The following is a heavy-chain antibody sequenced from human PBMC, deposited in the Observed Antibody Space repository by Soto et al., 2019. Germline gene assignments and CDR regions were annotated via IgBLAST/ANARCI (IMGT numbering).Heavy chain of an antibody. CDR3: AAYSHKGY. CDR1: GFTVSNNY. D-gene: IGHD3-16*01. V-gene: IGHV3-66*01. J-gene: IGHJ4*02. Sequence: EEQLVESGGDLVQPGGSLRLSCAASGFTVSNNYMSWVRQAPGKGLEWVSLIYSGGSTYYADSVKGRFTISRDSSKNTLYLQINSLRAEDTAMYYCAAYSHKGYWGQGTLVTFSS. CDR2: IYSGGST.